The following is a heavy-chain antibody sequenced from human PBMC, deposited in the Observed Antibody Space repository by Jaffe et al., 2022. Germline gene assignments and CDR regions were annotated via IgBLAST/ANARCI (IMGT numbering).Heavy chain of an antibody. CDR1: GFTFSIYW. J-gene: IGHJ2*01. V-gene: IGHV3-7*05. CDR2: IKQDGSEK. Sequence: EEQLVESGGGLVQPRGSLRLSCAASGFTFSIYWMTWVRQAPGRGLEWVANIKQDGSEKYYVDSVKGRFTISRDNANKSLYLQMNSLRAEDTAVYYCARLYSGSGSLTNWYFDLWGRGTLVTVSS. D-gene: IGHD3-10*01. CDR3: ARLYSGSGSLTNWYFDL.